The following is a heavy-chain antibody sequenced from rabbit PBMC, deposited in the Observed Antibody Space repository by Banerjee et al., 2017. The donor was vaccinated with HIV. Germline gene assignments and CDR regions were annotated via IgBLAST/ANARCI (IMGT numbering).Heavy chain of an antibody. D-gene: IGHD6-1*01. J-gene: IGHJ6*01. CDR3: ARGNYSYGYDGYGGATDGMDL. V-gene: IGHV1S45*01. CDR1: GFSFSSSYY. Sequence: QEQLEESGGDLVKPEGSLTLTCTASGFSFSSSYYMCWVRQAPGKGLEWIACIYPGSSGSTYYASWAKGRFTISKTSSTTVTLQLTSLTAADTATYFCARGNYSYGYDGYGGATDGMDLWGPGTLVTVS. CDR2: IYPGSSGST.